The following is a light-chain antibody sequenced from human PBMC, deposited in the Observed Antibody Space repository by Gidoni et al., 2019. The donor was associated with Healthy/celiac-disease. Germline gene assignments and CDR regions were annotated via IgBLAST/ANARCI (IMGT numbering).Light chain of an antibody. CDR1: QSVISDY. J-gene: IGKJ1*01. CDR3: QQYGSSQWT. CDR2: GAS. Sequence: EIVLTQSPGTLSLSPGERATLSCRASQSVISDYLAWYQQKPGQAPRLLIYGASSRATGIPDRFSASGSGTDFTLTISRLEPEDFAVYYCQQYGSSQWTFGQGTKVEIK. V-gene: IGKV3-20*01.